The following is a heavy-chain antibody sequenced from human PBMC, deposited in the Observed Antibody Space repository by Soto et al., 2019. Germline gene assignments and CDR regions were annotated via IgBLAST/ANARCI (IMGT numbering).Heavy chain of an antibody. J-gene: IGHJ6*02. V-gene: IGHV1-18*01. CDR3: AGPNLRFLEWLSDPYYYYGMDV. CDR1: GYTFTSYG. D-gene: IGHD3-3*01. Sequence: VKVSCKASGYTFTSYGISWVRQAPGQGLEWMGWISAYNGNTNYAQKRQGRVTMTTDTSTSTAYMELRSLRSDDTAVDYCAGPNLRFLEWLSDPYYYYGMDVWGQGTPVTVSS. CDR2: ISAYNGNT.